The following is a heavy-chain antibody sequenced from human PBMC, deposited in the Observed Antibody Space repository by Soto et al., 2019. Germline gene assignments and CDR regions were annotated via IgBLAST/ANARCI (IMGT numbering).Heavy chain of an antibody. CDR1: GFTFSSYW. Sequence: EVQLVESGGGLVQPGGSLRLSCAASGFTFSSYWMHWVRQAPGKGLVWVSRINSDGSSTSYADSVKGRFTISRDNAKNTLYLQMNSLRAEETAVYYCARVYCSGGSCCHLDYWGQGTLVTVSS. CDR3: ARVYCSGGSCCHLDY. J-gene: IGHJ4*02. CDR2: INSDGSST. D-gene: IGHD2-15*01. V-gene: IGHV3-74*01.